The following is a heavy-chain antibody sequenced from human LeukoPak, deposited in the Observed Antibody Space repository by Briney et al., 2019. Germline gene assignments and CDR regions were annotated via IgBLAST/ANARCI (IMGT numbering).Heavy chain of an antibody. J-gene: IGHJ4*02. CDR1: GYTFTGYY. D-gene: IGHD3-16*02. Sequence: ASVNVSCKASGYTFTGYYMHWVRQAPGQGLEWMGWINPNSGGTNYAQKFQGSVTMTRDTSISTAYMELSRLRADDTAVYYCARDGREYDYVWGSYRYKAFDYWGQGTLVTVSS. CDR2: INPNSGGT. V-gene: IGHV1-2*02. CDR3: ARDGREYDYVWGSYRYKAFDY.